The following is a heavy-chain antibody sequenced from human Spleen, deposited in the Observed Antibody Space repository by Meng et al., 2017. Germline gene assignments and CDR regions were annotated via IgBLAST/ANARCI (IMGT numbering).Heavy chain of an antibody. CDR2: INTDASIT. J-gene: IGHJ4*02. Sequence: GGSLRLSCAASGFTFSSYGMHWVRQTPGEGLVWVSRINTDASITTYADSVKGRFTISRDDAKNTVYLQMNSLRAEDTAVYYCARDADWVIFDHWGQGALVTVSS. CDR1: GFTFSSYG. CDR3: ARDADWVIFDH. D-gene: IGHD3-9*01. V-gene: IGHV3-74*03.